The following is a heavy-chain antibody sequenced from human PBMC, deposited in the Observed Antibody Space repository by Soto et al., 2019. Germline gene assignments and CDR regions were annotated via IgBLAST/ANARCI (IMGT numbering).Heavy chain of an antibody. D-gene: IGHD3-16*02. CDR2: TYYRSKWYN. CDR3: ARDLFTFGGVIAPKNWFDP. V-gene: IGHV6-1*01. CDR1: GDSVSSNSAA. J-gene: IGHJ5*02. Sequence: SQTLSLTCAISGDSVSSNSAAWNWIRQSPSRGLEWLGRTYYRSKWYNDYAVSVKSRITINPDTSKNQFSLQLNSVTPEDTAVYYCARDLFTFGGVIAPKNWFDPRGQGTLVTVSS.